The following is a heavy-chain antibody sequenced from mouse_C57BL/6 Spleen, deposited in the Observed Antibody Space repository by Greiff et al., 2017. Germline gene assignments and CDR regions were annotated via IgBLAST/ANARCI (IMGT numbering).Heavy chain of an antibody. V-gene: IGHV7-1*01. CDR2: SRNKANDYTT. CDR1: GFTFSDFY. J-gene: IGHJ3*01. Sequence: EVQLVESGGGLVQSGRSLRLSCATSGFTFSDFYMEWVRQAPGKGLEWIAASRNKANDYTTEYNASVKGRFIVSRDTSQSILYLQMNALRAEDTAIYYCAGGANWVFAYWGQGTLVTVSA. CDR3: AGGANWVFAY. D-gene: IGHD4-1*01.